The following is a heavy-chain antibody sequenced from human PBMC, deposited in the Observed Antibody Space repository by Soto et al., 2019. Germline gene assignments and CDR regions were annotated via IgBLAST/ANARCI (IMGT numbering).Heavy chain of an antibody. V-gene: IGHV3-9*01. Sequence: PGGSLRLSCAASGFTFDDYAMHWVRQAPGKGLEWVSGTSRNSANIGYAESVKGRFTISRDNAKNSLYLRMNSLRPEDTALYYCAKDVTGVGYYFDYWGQGALVTVSS. D-gene: IGHD3-22*01. J-gene: IGHJ4*02. CDR2: TSRNSANI. CDR1: GFTFDDYA. CDR3: AKDVTGVGYYFDY.